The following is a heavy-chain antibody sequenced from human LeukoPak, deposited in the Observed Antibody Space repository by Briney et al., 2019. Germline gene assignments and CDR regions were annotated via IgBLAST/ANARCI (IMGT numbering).Heavy chain of an antibody. Sequence: SETLSLTCTVSGGSISSYYWSWIRQPPGKGLEWIGYIYYSGGTNYNPSLKSRVTISVDTSKNQSSLKLSSVTAADTAVYYCARWGYYDSSGYSSDAFDIWGQGTMVTVS. CDR2: IYYSGGT. D-gene: IGHD3-22*01. CDR3: ARWGYYDSSGYSSDAFDI. V-gene: IGHV4-59*01. J-gene: IGHJ3*02. CDR1: GGSISSYY.